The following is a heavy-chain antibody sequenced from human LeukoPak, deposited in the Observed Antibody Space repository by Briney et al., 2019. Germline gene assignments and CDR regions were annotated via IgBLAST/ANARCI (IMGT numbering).Heavy chain of an antibody. CDR3: ARHGVPYTGSYLWSVSNNWFDP. CDR2: IYYSGST. J-gene: IGHJ5*02. CDR1: GDFTSISYY. Sequence: SETLSLTCTVSGDFTSISYYWAWIRQPPGKGLEWIGSIYYSGSTFYNPSLKSRVTIDIDTPKNQFSLKMTSVTAADTAVYYCARHGVPYTGSYLWSVSNNWFDPWGQGTLVAVSS. V-gene: IGHV4-39*01. D-gene: IGHD1-26*01.